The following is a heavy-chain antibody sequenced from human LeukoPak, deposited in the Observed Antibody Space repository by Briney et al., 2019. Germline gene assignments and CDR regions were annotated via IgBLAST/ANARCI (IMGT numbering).Heavy chain of an antibody. D-gene: IGHD6-13*01. CDR2: IYYSGST. J-gene: IGHJ6*03. CDR1: GGSISSSSYY. V-gene: IGHV4-39*01. CDR3: ATPIAAAGTDYYYMDV. Sequence: SETLSLTCTVSGGSISSSSYYWGWIRQPPGKGLEWIGSIYYSGSTYYNPSLKSRVTISVDTSKNQFSLKLSSVTAADTAVYYCATPIAAAGTDYYYMDVWGKGTTVTVSS.